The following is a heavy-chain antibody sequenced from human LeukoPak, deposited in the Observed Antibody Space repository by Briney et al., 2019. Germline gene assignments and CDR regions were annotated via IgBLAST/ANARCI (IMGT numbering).Heavy chain of an antibody. Sequence: PSETLSLTCTVSGASVSRGGYYWSWIRQHPGKGLEWIGFTSYGGGAYYNPSLMSRITMSVDPSQNQFSLKLSSVTAADTAVYYCARGGCDFWSGYFEDGPHRLYYFDYWGQGTLVTVSS. J-gene: IGHJ4*02. CDR2: TSYGGGA. D-gene: IGHD3-3*01. V-gene: IGHV4-31*03. CDR1: GASVSRGGYY. CDR3: ARGGCDFWSGYFEDGPHRLYYFDY.